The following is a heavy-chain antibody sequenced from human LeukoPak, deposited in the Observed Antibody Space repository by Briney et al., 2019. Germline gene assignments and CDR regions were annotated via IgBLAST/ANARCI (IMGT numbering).Heavy chain of an antibody. CDR2: IIPIFGTA. CDR1: GGTFSIYA. CDR3: ASATVTNYYYYYGMDV. V-gene: IGHV1-69*13. J-gene: IGHJ6*04. D-gene: IGHD4-17*01. Sequence: SVSVSCAASGGTFSIYAISWVRRAPGQGLEWMGGIIPIFGTANYAQKFQGRVTITADESTSTAYMELSSLRSEDTAVYYCASATVTNYYYYYGMDVWGKGTTVTVSS.